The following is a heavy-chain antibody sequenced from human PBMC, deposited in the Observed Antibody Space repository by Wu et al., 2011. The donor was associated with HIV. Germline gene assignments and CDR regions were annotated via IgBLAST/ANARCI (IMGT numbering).Heavy chain of an antibody. CDR3: AREAADGDSLLGYFDL. Sequence: QVQLVQSGAEVKKPGASVKVSCKASGYTFNNYGIGWVRQAPGQGLQWMGWINTYNVNTNYAQKFQGRVTVTRDTSTSTANMELRSLRSDDTAVYYCAREAADGDSLLGYFDLWGLAPGHCLL. CDR1: GYTFNNYG. D-gene: IGHD4-17*01. J-gene: IGHJ2*01. V-gene: IGHV1-18*01. CDR2: INTYNVNT.